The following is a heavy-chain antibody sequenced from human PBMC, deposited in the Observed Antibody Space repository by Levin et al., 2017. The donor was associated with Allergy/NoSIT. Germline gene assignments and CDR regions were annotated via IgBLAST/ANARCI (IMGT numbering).Heavy chain of an antibody. Sequence: GGSLRLSCAASGFTFSSYAMSWVRQAPGKGLEWVSAISGSGGSTYYADSVKGRFTISRDNSKNTLYLQMNSLRAEDTAVYYCAKDGMGGWYGDYAAAFDIWGQGTMVTVSS. CDR3: AKDGMGGWYGDYAAAFDI. D-gene: IGHD4-17*01. CDR1: GFTFSSYA. V-gene: IGHV3-23*01. CDR2: ISGSGGST. J-gene: IGHJ3*02.